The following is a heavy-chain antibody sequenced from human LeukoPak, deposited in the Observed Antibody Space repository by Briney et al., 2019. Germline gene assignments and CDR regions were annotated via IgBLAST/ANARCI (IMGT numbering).Heavy chain of an antibody. Sequence: PSETLSLTCAVYGGSFSGYYWSWIRQPPGKGLEWIGEINHSGSTNYNPSLKSRVTISVDTSKNQFSLKLSSMTAADTAVYYCARVRILRFLEWLTKNYDYWGQGTLVTVSS. CDR3: ARVRILRFLEWLTKNYDY. CDR1: GGSFSGYY. CDR2: INHSGST. J-gene: IGHJ4*02. V-gene: IGHV4-34*01. D-gene: IGHD3-3*01.